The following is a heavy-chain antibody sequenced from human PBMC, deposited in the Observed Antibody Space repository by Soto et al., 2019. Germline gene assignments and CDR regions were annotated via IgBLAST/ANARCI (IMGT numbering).Heavy chain of an antibody. V-gene: IGHV1-2*04. CDR3: ARMSATDMYYFDY. D-gene: IGHD6-25*01. J-gene: IGHJ4*02. CDR2: INPNSGGT. Sequence: ASVKVSCKASGYTFTSYYMHWVRQAPGQGLEWMGWINPNSGGTNYAQKFQGWVTMTRDTSISTAYMELSRLRSDDTAVYYCARMSATDMYYFDYWGQGTLVTVSS. CDR1: GYTFTSYY.